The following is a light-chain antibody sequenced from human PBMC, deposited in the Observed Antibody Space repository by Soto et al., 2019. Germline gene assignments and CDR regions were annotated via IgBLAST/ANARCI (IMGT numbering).Light chain of an antibody. Sequence: EIVLTQSPGTLSLSPGERATLSCRASQNISSSYLAWYQQKPGQAPRLLISGASSRATGIPDRFSGSGSGTDFTLTISRLEPEDFAVYYCQQYGSSPRTFGQGTKVEIK. V-gene: IGKV3-20*01. CDR3: QQYGSSPRT. J-gene: IGKJ1*01. CDR2: GAS. CDR1: QNISSSY.